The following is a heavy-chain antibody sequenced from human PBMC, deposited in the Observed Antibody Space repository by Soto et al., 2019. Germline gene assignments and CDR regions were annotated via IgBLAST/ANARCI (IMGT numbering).Heavy chain of an antibody. J-gene: IGHJ6*02. V-gene: IGHV4-39*01. CDR3: AGQSSKGNDYYYYGMDV. Sequence: SETLSLTCTVSGGSISSSSYYWGWIRQPPGKGLERIGSIYYSGSTYYNPSLKSRVTISVDTSKNQFSLKLSSVTAADTAVYYCAGQSSKGNDYYYYGMDVWGQGATGTVA. D-gene: IGHD2-2*01. CDR2: IYYSGST. CDR1: GGSISSSSYY.